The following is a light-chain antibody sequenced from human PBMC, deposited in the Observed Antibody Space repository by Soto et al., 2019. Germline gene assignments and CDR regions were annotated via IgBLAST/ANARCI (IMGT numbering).Light chain of an antibody. J-gene: IGLJ1*01. CDR1: SGYSNYK. CDR3: GADHGSGSNFVYV. Sequence: QSVLTQPPSASASLGASVTLTCTLSSGYSNYKVDWYQQRPGKGPRFVMRVGTGGIVGSKGDGIPDRFSVLGSGLNRYLTIKNIQAGDESDYLCGADHGSGSNFVYVFGTGTKLTVL. CDR2: VGTGGIVG. V-gene: IGLV9-49*01.